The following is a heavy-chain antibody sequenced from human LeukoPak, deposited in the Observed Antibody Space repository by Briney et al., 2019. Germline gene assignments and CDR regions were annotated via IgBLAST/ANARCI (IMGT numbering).Heavy chain of an antibody. J-gene: IGHJ4*02. CDR1: GFTFSDYY. CDR2: ISSSGSTI. D-gene: IGHD4-17*01. CDR3: ANIYGDYEWNY. V-gene: IGHV3-11*04. Sequence: GGSLRLSCAASGFTFSDYYMSWIRQAPGKGLEWVSYISSSGSTIYYADSVKGRFTISRDNAKNSLYLQMNSLGAEDTAVYYCANIYGDYEWNYWGQGTLVTVSS.